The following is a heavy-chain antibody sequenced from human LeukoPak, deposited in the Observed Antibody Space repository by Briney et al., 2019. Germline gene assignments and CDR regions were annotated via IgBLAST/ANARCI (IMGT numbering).Heavy chain of an antibody. V-gene: IGHV4-59*01. Sequence: PAGTLSLTCTVSGDSMSDYFWTWTRQPPGKGLEWIGYAADSGSTNYNPSLRSRVTISVDSSTNHFSLRLTSVTAADTAIYYCAAMTTVTMYYYFFDSWGQGTLLTVSS. CDR3: AAMTTVTMYYYFFDS. CDR1: GDSMSDYF. CDR2: AADSGST. J-gene: IGHJ4*02. D-gene: IGHD4-17*01.